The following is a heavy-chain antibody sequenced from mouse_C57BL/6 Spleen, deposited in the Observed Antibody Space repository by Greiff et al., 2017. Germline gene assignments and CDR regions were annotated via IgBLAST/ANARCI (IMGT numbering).Heavy chain of an antibody. J-gene: IGHJ4*01. CDR1: GFNIKDDY. CDR3: TSEVTTVMDY. CDR2: IDPENGDT. D-gene: IGHD2-2*01. Sequence: VQLQQSGAELVRPGASVKLSCTASGFNIKDDYMHWVKQRPEQGLEWIGWIDPENGDTEYASKFQGKATITADTSSNTAYLQLSSLTSEDTAVYYCTSEVTTVMDYWGQGTSVTVSS. V-gene: IGHV14-4*01.